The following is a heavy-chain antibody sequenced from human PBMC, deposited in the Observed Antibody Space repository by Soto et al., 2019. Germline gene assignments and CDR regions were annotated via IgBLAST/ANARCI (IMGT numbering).Heavy chain of an antibody. Sequence: PGRSLRLSCAASGFTFSSYAMSWVRQAPGKGLEWVSDISGSGGSTYCADSVKGRFTISRDNSKNTRYLQINSLRAEDTAVYCCAKDPTDGEVVWGQGTLVSVSS. V-gene: IGHV3-23*01. J-gene: IGHJ4*02. CDR2: ISGSGGST. CDR1: GFTFSSYA. D-gene: IGHD4-17*01. CDR3: AKDPTDGEVV.